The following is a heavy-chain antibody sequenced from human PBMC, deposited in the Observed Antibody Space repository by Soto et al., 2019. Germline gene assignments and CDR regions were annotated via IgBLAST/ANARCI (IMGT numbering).Heavy chain of an antibody. CDR1: GFSFSSYA. CDR2: ISGRASNT. Sequence: EVQLLESGGGLVPPGGSLRLACAASGFSFSSYAMTWVRQTRGKGLEWVSSISGRASNTYYEDTVKGRFTIYRDTSKKTLYLQRHPLKDEGTALYYCAKVVSGGYSTSSFYGMDVWGQGTTVTVSS. D-gene: IGHD6-6*01. J-gene: IGHJ6*02. V-gene: IGHV3-23*01. CDR3: AKVVSGGYSTSSFYGMDV.